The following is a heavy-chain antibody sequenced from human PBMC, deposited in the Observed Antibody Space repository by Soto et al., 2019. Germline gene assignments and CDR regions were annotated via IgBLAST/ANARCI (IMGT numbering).Heavy chain of an antibody. CDR3: AKGKSYFYYSGLDV. V-gene: IGHV3-30*18. CDR2: ISDDGSKK. J-gene: IGHJ6*02. Sequence: QVHVVESGGGVVQPGRSLRLSCAASGFMFSTYGMHWVRQAPGKGLEWVTVISDDGSKKYYADSVKGRFTISRDNSKNTVNLQKNSLRADDTAVYYCAKGKSYFYYSGLDVWGQGTTVTVSS. CDR1: GFMFSTYG.